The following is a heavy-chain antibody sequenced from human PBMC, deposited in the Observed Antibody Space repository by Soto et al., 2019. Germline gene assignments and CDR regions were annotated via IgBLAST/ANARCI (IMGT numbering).Heavy chain of an antibody. Sequence: QVQLVQSGAEVKKPGSSVKVSCQASGGTFSSYAISWVRQAPGQVLEWMGGIIPIFGTANYAQTFQGRVTLTADESTSTADMELSSLRSEDTAVYYCARERTAVACTSEFEYWGQGTLVTVSS. V-gene: IGHV1-69*01. J-gene: IGHJ4*02. CDR3: ARERTAVACTSEFEY. CDR2: IIPIFGTA. CDR1: GGTFSSYA. D-gene: IGHD6-19*01.